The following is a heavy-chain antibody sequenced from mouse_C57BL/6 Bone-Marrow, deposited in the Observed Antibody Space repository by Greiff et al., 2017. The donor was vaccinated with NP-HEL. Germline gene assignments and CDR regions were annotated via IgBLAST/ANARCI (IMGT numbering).Heavy chain of an antibody. D-gene: IGHD1-1*01. CDR1: GYTFTDYY. J-gene: IGHJ2*01. CDR2: IYPGSGNT. Sequence: QVQLKESGAELVRPGASVKLSCKASGYTFTDYYINWVKQRPGQGLEWIARIYPGSGNTYYNEKFKGKATLTAEKSSSTAYMQLSSLTSDDSAVYFCARSRFYYYGSSYKFDYWGQGTTLTVSS. CDR3: ARSRFYYYGSSYKFDY. V-gene: IGHV1-76*01.